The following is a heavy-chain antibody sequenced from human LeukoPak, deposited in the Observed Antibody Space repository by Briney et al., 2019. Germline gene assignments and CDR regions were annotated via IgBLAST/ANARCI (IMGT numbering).Heavy chain of an antibody. V-gene: IGHV1-24*01. J-gene: IGHJ6*02. Sequence: ASVKVSCKASGYTFSSYDINWVRQAPGKGLEWMGGIDPEDGETIYAQKFQGRVTMTEDTSTDTAYMELSSLRSEDTAVYYCATENTPERITMVRGRPYYYYGMDVWGPGTTVTVSS. CDR2: IDPEDGET. CDR3: ATENTPERITMVRGRPYYYYGMDV. CDR1: GYTFSSYD. D-gene: IGHD3-10*01.